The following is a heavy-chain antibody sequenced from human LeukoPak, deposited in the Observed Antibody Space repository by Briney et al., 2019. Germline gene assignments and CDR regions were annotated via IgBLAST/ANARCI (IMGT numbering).Heavy chain of an antibody. CDR3: TSAGDYGGRAGDY. D-gene: IGHD4-23*01. CDR1: GGSISTSNYY. J-gene: IGHJ4*02. Sequence: SETLSLTCTVSGGSISTSNYYWGWIRQPPGKGLEWIGNIFYSGITYYNPSLKSRVTISVDTSKNQFSLKLSSVTAADTAVYYCTSAGDYGGRAGDYWGQGTLVTVSS. V-gene: IGHV4-39*01. CDR2: IFYSGIT.